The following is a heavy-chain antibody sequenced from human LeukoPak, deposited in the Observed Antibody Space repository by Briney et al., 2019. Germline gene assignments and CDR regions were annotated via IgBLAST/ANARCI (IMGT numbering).Heavy chain of an antibody. V-gene: IGHV1-2*02. D-gene: IGHD6-13*01. CDR2: INPNSGGT. J-gene: IGHJ4*02. CDR1: GYTFTGYY. Sequence: GASVKVSCKASGYTFTGYYMHWVRQAPGQGLEWMGWINPNSGGTNYAQKFQGRATMTRDTSISTAYMELSRLRSDDTAVYYCARSPSWSSSWYDYWGQGTLVTVSS. CDR3: ARSPSWSSSWYDY.